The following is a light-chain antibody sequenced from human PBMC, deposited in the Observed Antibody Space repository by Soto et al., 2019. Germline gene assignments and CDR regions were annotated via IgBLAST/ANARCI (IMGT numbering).Light chain of an antibody. Sequence: QSALTQPASVSGSPGQSITISCTGTSSDAGGYNYVSWYQLHPGKAPKLMIYEVSNRPSGISNRFSASKSGNTASLTISGLQAEDEADYYCFSYTSSTAYVFGTGTKLTVL. CDR1: SSDAGGYNY. V-gene: IGLV2-14*01. J-gene: IGLJ1*01. CDR3: FSYTSSTAYV. CDR2: EVS.